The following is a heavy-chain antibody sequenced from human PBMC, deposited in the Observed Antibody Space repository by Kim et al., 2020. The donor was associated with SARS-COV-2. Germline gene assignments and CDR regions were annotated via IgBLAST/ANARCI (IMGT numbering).Heavy chain of an antibody. CDR2: IYYSGST. CDR1: GGSISSYY. Sequence: SETLSLTCTVSGGSISSYYWSWIRQPPGKGLEWIGYIYYSGSTNYNPSLKSRVTISVDTSKNQFSLKLSSVTAADTAVYYCARGVDIAPFDYWGQGTLVT. J-gene: IGHJ4*02. V-gene: IGHV4-59*01. CDR3: ARGVDIAPFDY. D-gene: IGHD2-15*01.